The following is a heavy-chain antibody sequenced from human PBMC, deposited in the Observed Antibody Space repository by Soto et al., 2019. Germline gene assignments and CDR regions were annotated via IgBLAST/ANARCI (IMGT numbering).Heavy chain of an antibody. CDR3: ARAGTAAAVVDV. CDR2: IYYSGST. CDR1: GGSISSGDYD. V-gene: IGHV4-30-4*01. D-gene: IGHD6-13*01. J-gene: IGHJ6*02. Sequence: QVQLQESGPGLVKPSQTLSLSCTVSGGSISSGDYDWSWIRQPPGKGLEWIGYIYYSGSTYYNPSLKSRVTISVDTSKNQFSLKLSSVTAADTAVYYCARAGTAAAVVDVWGQGTTVTVSS.